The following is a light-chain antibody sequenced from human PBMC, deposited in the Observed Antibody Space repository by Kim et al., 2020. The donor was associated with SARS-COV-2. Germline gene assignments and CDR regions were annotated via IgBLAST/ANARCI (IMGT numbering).Light chain of an antibody. CDR2: GKN. CDR1: SLRSYY. J-gene: IGLJ2*01. V-gene: IGLV3-19*01. Sequence: SSELTQDPAVSVALGQTVRITCQGDSLRSYYASWYQQKPGQAPVLVIYGKNNRPSGIPDRFSGSSSGNTAPLTITGAQAEDEDDYYCNPRDSGGNRVFGGGTKLTVL. CDR3: NPRDSGGNRV.